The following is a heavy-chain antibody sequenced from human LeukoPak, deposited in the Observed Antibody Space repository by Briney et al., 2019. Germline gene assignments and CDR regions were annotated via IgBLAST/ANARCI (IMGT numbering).Heavy chain of an antibody. CDR1: GFTFSSYA. CDR2: ISYDGSNK. J-gene: IGHJ4*02. Sequence: GGSLRLSCAASGFTFSSYAMHWVRQAPGKGLEWVAVISYDGSNKYYADSVKGRFTISRDNSKNTLYLQMNSLRAEDTAVYYCARDHVSSGYGLYYFDYWGQGTLVTVSS. CDR3: ARDHVSSGYGLYYFDY. V-gene: IGHV3-30-3*01. D-gene: IGHD3-22*01.